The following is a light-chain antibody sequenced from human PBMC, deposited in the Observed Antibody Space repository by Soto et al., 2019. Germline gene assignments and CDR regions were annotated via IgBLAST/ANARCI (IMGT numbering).Light chain of an antibody. Sequence: DIQLTQSPSALSASVGDRVTITCRASLSVSAWLAWYQVKPGKAPNLLIYKASILQSGVPSRFSGSASGAEFTLTIDSLQPDDFATYYCQQYNSDSRTFGQGTELDIK. CDR1: LSVSAW. CDR2: KAS. J-gene: IGKJ1*01. V-gene: IGKV1-5*03. CDR3: QQYNSDSRT.